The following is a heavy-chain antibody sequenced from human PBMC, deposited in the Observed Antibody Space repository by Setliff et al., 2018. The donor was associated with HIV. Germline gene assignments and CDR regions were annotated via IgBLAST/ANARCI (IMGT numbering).Heavy chain of an antibody. CDR2: LHLSGTT. CDR1: GDSINSGTYY. CDR3: ARHQSGYNFSPFDN. J-gene: IGHJ4*02. Sequence: SETLSLTCTVSGDSINSGTYYWSWIRQPAGKGLEWIGRLHLSGTTYYNPSLRSRITISVDTSKNQFSLIVSSVTAADTATYYCARHQSGYNFSPFDNWGLGSLVTVSS. V-gene: IGHV4-61*02. D-gene: IGHD5-12*01.